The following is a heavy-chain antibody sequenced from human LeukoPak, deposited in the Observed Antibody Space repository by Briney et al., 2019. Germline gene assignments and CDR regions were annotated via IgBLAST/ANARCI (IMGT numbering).Heavy chain of an antibody. Sequence: ASVKVSCKASGYTFTSYGISWVRQAPGQGLEWMGWVSAYNGNTNYAQKLQGRVTMTTDTSTSTAYMELRSLRSDDTAVYYCARDYHLSGGSGSYSNWFDPWGQGTLVTVSS. CDR3: ARDYHLSGGSGSYSNWFDP. CDR1: GYTFTSYG. D-gene: IGHD3-10*01. CDR2: VSAYNGNT. J-gene: IGHJ5*02. V-gene: IGHV1-18*01.